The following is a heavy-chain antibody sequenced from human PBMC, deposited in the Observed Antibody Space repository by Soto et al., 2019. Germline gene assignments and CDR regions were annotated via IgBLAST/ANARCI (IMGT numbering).Heavy chain of an antibody. J-gene: IGHJ6*02. CDR1: GGSISSYY. Sequence: PSETLSLTCTVSGGSISSYYWSWIRQPPGKGLEWIGYIYYSGSTNYNPSLKSRVTISVDTSKNQFSLKLSSVTAADTAVYYCARDRWSVGMDVWGQGTTVTVSS. CDR3: ARDRWSVGMDV. D-gene: IGHD6-13*01. CDR2: IYYSGST. V-gene: IGHV4-59*01.